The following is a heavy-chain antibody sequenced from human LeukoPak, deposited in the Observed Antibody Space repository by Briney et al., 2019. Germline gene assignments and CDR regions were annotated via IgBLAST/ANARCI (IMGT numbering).Heavy chain of an antibody. J-gene: IGHJ4*02. CDR1: GFSFSSYG. CDR2: IRFDGSEK. CDR3: AKDGEYYDFWSGRYFDY. V-gene: IGHV3-30*02. D-gene: IGHD3-3*01. Sequence: GGSLRLSCVASGFSFSSYGMHWVRRAPGKGLEWMTFIRFDGSEKYYADSVKGRFTISRDNSKNTLYQQMNSLRAEDTAVYYCAKDGEYYDFWSGRYFDYWGQGTLVTVSP.